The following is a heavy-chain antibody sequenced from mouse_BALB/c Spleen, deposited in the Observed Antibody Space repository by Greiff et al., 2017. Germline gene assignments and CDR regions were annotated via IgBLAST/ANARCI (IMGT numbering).Heavy chain of an antibody. D-gene: IGHD4-1*01. CDR3: ARMGFVYAMDY. V-gene: IGHV1-18*01. CDR2: INPNNGGT. Sequence: VQLKQSGPELVKPGASVKIPCKASGYTFTDYNMDWVKQSHGKSLEWIGDINPNNGGTIYNQKFKGKATLTVDKSSSTAYMELRSLTSEDTAVYYCARMGFVYAMDYWGQGTSVTVSS. J-gene: IGHJ4*01. CDR1: GYTFTDYN.